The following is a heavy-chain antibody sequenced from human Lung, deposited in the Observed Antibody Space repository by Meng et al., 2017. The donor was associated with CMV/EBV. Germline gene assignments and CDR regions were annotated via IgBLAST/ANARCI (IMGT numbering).Heavy chain of an antibody. CDR2: IRYDEKTK. J-gene: IGHJ6*02. V-gene: IGHV3-30*02. CDR3: VKDFPGDYYPLFYYFSHGMDV. Sequence: GESLKISCAASGFNFRIYGMHWVRQLPGKGLEWVAFIRYDEKTKYYIDSVKGRFTISRDSSKNTLYLQMNNLRAEDTAVYYCVKDFPGDYYPLFYYFSHGMDVWGQGXTVTVSS. CDR1: GFNFRIYG. D-gene: IGHD4-17*01.